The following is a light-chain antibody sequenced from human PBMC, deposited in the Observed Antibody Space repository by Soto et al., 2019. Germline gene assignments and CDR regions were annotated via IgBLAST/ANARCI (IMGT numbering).Light chain of an antibody. CDR1: QSVGSD. CDR3: QEYIQWPPGM. V-gene: IGKV3-15*01. CDR2: DTS. J-gene: IGKJ1*01. Sequence: EIVMTQSPATLSVSPGERATLSCRASQSVGSDLAWYQQKPGQAPRLVIYDTSTRAPGISARFSGSGSGTEFTLTISSLQSEDFAVYYCQEYIQWPPGMFGPGTKVDIK.